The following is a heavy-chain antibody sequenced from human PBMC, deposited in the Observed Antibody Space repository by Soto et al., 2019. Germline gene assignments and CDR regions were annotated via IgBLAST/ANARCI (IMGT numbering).Heavy chain of an antibody. CDR1: XGSILGSY. CDR3: ARSVAVPGAHIDY. D-gene: IGHD6-19*01. V-gene: IGHV4-59*01. Sequence: SETLSLTCSVSXGSILGSYWSWIRQSPGKGLEWLGYVYYTGSTNYSPSLRSRVSISVDTSKNEFSLRLSSVTAADTAVYFCARSVAVPGAHIDYWGQGTQVTVSS. J-gene: IGHJ4*02. CDR2: VYYTGST.